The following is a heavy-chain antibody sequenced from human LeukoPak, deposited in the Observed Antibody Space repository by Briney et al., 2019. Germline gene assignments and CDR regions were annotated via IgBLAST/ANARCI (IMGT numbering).Heavy chain of an antibody. V-gene: IGHV1-2*02. CDR3: ARAVTIRGVISHEAFDI. Sequence: GASVKVSCKASGYTFTGYYMHWVRQAPGQGLEWMGWINPNSGGTNYAQKFQGRVTMTRDTSISTAYMELSRLRSDDTAVYYCARAVTIRGVISHEAFDIWGQGTMVTVSS. CDR2: INPNSGGT. CDR1: GYTFTGYY. D-gene: IGHD3-10*01. J-gene: IGHJ3*02.